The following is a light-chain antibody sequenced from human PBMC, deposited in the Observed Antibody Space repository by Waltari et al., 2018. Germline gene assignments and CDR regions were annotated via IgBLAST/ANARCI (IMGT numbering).Light chain of an antibody. J-gene: IGKJ4*01. V-gene: IGKV4-1*01. CDR3: QQYYSTPRLT. CDR1: QSVLYSSNNKNY. CDR2: WAS. Sequence: DIVMTQSPDSLAVSLGERATINCKSSQSVLYSSNNKNYLAWYQQKPGQPPKLLISWASTRESGVPDRFSGCGSGTDFTLAINSLQDEDVAVYYCQQYYSTPRLTFGGGTKVEIK.